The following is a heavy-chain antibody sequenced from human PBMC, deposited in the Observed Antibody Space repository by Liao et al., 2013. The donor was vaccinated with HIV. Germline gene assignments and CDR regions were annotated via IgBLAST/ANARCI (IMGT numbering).Heavy chain of an antibody. CDR3: ARGHPRIAATGRSRLYYFDY. Sequence: QVQLQESGPGLVKPSQTLSLTCTVSGGSISSGDYYWSWIRQPPGKGLEWIGYIYYSGSTYYNPSLKSRVTISVDTSKNQFSLKLSSVTAADTAVYYCARGHPRIAATGRSRLYYFDYWGQGTLVTVSS. D-gene: IGHD6-13*01. J-gene: IGHJ4*02. CDR2: IYYSGST. CDR1: GGSISSGDYY. V-gene: IGHV4-30-4*08.